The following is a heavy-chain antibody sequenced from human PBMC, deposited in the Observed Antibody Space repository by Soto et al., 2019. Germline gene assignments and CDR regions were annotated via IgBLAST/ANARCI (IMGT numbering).Heavy chain of an antibody. CDR2: INPNSGGT. D-gene: IGHD3-10*01. Sequence: ASVKVSCKASGYTFTGYYMHWVRQAPGQGLEWMGWINPNSGGTNYAQKFQGWVTMTRDTSISTAYMELSRLRSDDTAVYYCARGAVYEISLLRGGKYYFDFWGRGPLVTVYS. V-gene: IGHV1-2*04. J-gene: IGHJ4*02. CDR1: GYTFTGYY. CDR3: ARGAVYEISLLRGGKYYFDF.